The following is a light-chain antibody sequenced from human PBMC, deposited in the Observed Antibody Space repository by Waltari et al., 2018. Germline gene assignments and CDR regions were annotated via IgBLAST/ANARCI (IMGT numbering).Light chain of an antibody. Sequence: EIVLTQSPGTLSLYPGERATLSCRASHRFSSSYLACYQQKPGQAPRLIIYGASTRAAGCPDRFSCSGSGTDFTLTISRLEPEDFAVYYCQQYGTSPPLTFGGGTKVEIK. J-gene: IGKJ4*01. CDR3: QQYGTSPPLT. CDR1: HRFSSSY. CDR2: GAS. V-gene: IGKV3-20*01.